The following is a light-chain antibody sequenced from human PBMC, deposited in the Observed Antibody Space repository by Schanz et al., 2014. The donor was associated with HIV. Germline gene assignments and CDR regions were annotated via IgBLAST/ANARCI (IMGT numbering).Light chain of an antibody. CDR1: QSVSNN. V-gene: IGKV3-15*01. CDR2: GAS. Sequence: EVVLTQSPVTLSLSPGERATLSCRASQSVSNNLAWYQQKPGQAPRLLIYGASTRATGFPARFSGSGSGTEFTLTISSLQSEDFAVYHCQQYNYWPHTFGQGTKLEVK. CDR3: QQYNYWPHT. J-gene: IGKJ2*01.